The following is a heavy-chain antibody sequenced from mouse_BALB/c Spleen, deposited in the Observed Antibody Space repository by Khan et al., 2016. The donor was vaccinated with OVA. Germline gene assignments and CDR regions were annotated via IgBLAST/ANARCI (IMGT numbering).Heavy chain of an antibody. CDR3: ARSHFYGNSYDYWYFDV. D-gene: IGHD1-1*01. V-gene: IGHV5-6-5*01. J-gene: IGHJ1*01. Sequence: EVALVESGGGLVKPGGSLKLSCAASGFTFSSYAMSWVRQTPEKRLEWVASINSGGSIYYSDSMKGRFTISSDNARNILYLQMSSLRSEDTAMYYCARSHFYGNSYDYWYFDVWGAGTTVTVSS. CDR2: INSGGSI. CDR1: GFTFSSYA.